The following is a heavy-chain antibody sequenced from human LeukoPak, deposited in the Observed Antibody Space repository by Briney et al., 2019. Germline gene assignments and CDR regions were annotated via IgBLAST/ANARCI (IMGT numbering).Heavy chain of an antibody. V-gene: IGHV3-23*01. CDR2: ISGSGGST. D-gene: IGHD3-10*01. CDR1: GYTFSSYA. CDR3: AKTTFGELLSYFDY. Sequence: GGSLRLSCAASGYTFSSYAMSWVRQAPGKGLEWVSAISGSGGSTYYADSVKGRFTISRDNSKNTLYLQMNSLRAEDTAVYYCAKTTFGELLSYFDYWGQGTLVTVSS. J-gene: IGHJ4*02.